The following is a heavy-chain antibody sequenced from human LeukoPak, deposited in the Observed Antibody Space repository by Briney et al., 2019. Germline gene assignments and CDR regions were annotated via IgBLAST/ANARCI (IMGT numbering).Heavy chain of an antibody. J-gene: IGHJ4*02. CDR2: MYYSGNT. Sequence: PGGSLRLSCAASGFTFSSYTMNWVRQAPGKGLEWIGSMYYSGNTDYNPSLKSRVTISVDTSKNQFSLKVNSVTAADTAVYYCARTLGWASSRYPFDGWGQGTLVAVSS. CDR1: GFTFSSYT. D-gene: IGHD3-16*02. V-gene: IGHV4-38-2*01. CDR3: ARTLGWASSRYPFDG.